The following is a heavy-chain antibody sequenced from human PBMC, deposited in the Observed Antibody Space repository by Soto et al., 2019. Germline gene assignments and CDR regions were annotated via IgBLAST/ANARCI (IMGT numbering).Heavy chain of an antibody. CDR1: GGSISSYY. CDR2: IYYSGST. V-gene: IGHV4-59*08. CDR3: ARRAEDIVVVVAATYWYFDL. J-gene: IGHJ2*01. D-gene: IGHD2-15*01. Sequence: QVQLQESGPGLVKPSETLSLTCTVSGGSISSYYWSWIRQPPGKGLEWIGYIYYSGSTNYNPSLKSGVTISVDTSKNQFSLELSSVTAADTAVYYCARRAEDIVVVVAATYWYFDLWGRGTLVTVSS.